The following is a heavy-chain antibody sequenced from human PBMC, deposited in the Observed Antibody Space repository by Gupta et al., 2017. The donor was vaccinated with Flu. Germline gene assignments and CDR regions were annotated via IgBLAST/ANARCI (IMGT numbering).Heavy chain of an antibody. V-gene: IGHV3-9*01. J-gene: IGHJ4*02. CDR3: AKGFASDVFFYYFDH. CDR2: ISWNSVNI. CDR1: DYG. Sequence: DYGMDRGPATSREGLGMGVGISWNSVNIGYADSVKGRFTISRDNAKNSLFLEMNSLRAEDTALYYCAKGFASDVFFYYFDHWGRGTLVTVSS. D-gene: IGHD3-16*01.